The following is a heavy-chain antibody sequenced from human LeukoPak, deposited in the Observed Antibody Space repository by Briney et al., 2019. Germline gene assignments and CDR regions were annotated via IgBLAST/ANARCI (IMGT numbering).Heavy chain of an antibody. J-gene: IGHJ4*02. CDR3: ARCGAARCY. D-gene: IGHD6-6*01. Sequence: SETLSLTCAVYGGSFSGYYWSWIRQPPGKGLEWIGEINHSGSTNYNPSLKSRVTISVDTSKNQFSLKLSSVTAADTAAYYCARCGAARCYWGQGTLVTVSS. V-gene: IGHV4-34*01. CDR1: GGSFSGYY. CDR2: INHSGST.